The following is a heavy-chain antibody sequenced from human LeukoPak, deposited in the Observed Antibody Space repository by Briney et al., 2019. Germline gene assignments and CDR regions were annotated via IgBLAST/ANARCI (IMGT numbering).Heavy chain of an antibody. CDR1: GGSISSGGYY. CDR3: AREDDSRGPPGDY. V-gene: IGHV4-61*08. J-gene: IGHJ4*02. D-gene: IGHD3-22*01. CDR2: IYYSGST. Sequence: PSETLSLTCTVSGGSISSGGYYWSWIRQPPGKGLEWIGYIYYSGSTNYNPSLKSRVTISLDTSKNQFSLKLSSVTAADTAVYYCAREDDSRGPPGDYWGQGTLVTVSS.